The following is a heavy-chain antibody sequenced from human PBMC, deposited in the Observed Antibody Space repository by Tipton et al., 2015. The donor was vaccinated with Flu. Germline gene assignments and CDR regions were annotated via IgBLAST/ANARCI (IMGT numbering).Heavy chain of an antibody. D-gene: IGHD1-26*01. J-gene: IGHJ4*02. Sequence: TLSLTCTVSGGSISSSSYHWGWIRQPPGMGLEWIGSVHYSGSTYQNPSLESRVTISVDTSKNLFSLKLSSVTAADTAVYFCAREGRNSGGLDYWGQGTLVTVSS. CDR3: AREGRNSGGLDY. CDR2: VHYSGST. V-gene: IGHV4-39*07. CDR1: GGSISSSSYH.